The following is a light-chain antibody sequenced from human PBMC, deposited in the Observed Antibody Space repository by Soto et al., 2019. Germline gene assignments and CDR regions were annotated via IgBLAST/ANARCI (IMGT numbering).Light chain of an antibody. CDR3: MQALQTPT. CDR2: LGS. V-gene: IGKV2-28*01. Sequence: EIVMTQSPLSLPVTPGEPASISCRSSQSLLHSNGYNYLDWYLQKPGQSPQVLIYLGSNRASGVPDRFSGSGSGTHFTLKISRVEAEDVGVYYCMQALQTPTFGGGTKVEIK. J-gene: IGKJ4*01. CDR1: QSLLHSNGYNY.